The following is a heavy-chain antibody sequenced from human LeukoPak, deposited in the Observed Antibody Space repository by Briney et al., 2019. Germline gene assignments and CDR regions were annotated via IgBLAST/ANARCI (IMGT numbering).Heavy chain of an antibody. CDR2: ISGGGGST. CDR1: GFTFSSYA. CDR3: AKAAGITVFGVLSPPTY. V-gene: IGHV3-23*01. Sequence: GGSLRLSCAASGFTFSSYAMSWVRQAPGKGLEWVSAISGGGGSTYYAASVKGRFTISRDNSKNTLYLQMNSLRAEDTAVYYCAKAAGITVFGVLSPPTYWGQGTLVTVSS. J-gene: IGHJ4*02. D-gene: IGHD3-3*01.